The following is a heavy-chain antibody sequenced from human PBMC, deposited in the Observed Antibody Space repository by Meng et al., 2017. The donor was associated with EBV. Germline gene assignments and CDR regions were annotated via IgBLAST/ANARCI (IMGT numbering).Heavy chain of an antibody. V-gene: IGHV1-69*06. D-gene: IGHD6-13*01. CDR1: GGTFSSYA. CDR2: IIPIFGTA. J-gene: IGHJ4*02. Sequence: VRLVPSGAAVKKPGSSVKVSCKASGGTFSSYAISWVRQAPGQGLEWMGGIIPIFGTANYAQKFQGRVTITADKSTSTAYMELSSLRSEDTAVYYCARAEIAAAGRLDYWGQGTLVTVSS. CDR3: ARAEIAAAGRLDY.